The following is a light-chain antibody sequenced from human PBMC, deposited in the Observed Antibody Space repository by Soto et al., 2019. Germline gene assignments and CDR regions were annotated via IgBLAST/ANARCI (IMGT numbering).Light chain of an antibody. CDR2: DAS. CDR1: QSVTNNY. V-gene: IGKV3D-20*01. J-gene: IGKJ1*01. Sequence: EIVLTQSPATLSLSPGDRATLSCGASQSVTNNYLAWYQQKPGLAPRLLIYDASYRANGIPDRFSGSGSGTEFTLTISSLQPDDFATYYCQQYNSLWTFGQGTKVDIK. CDR3: QQYNSLWT.